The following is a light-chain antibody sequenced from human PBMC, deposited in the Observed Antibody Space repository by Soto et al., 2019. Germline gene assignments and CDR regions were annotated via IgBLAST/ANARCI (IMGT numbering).Light chain of an antibody. CDR3: QQYNSYRT. CDR2: KAS. J-gene: IGKJ1*01. V-gene: IGKV1-5*03. Sequence: DLQMTQSPSTLSASVGDRVTITCRASQSISSWLAWYQQKPGKAPKLLIYKASSFESGVPSRFSGSGSGTEFTLTISSLQPDDFATYYCQQYNSYRTFGQGTKVEIK. CDR1: QSISSW.